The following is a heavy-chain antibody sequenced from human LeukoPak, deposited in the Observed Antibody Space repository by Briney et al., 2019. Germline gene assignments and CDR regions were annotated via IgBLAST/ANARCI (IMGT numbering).Heavy chain of an antibody. D-gene: IGHD6-19*01. J-gene: IGHJ4*02. CDR2: ISASGGST. CDR3: AKWPAAYSSGLRFDY. Sequence: GGSLRLSCAASGFTFSSYSMNWVRQAPGKGLEWVSGISASGGSTYDADSVKGRFTISRDNSKNTLYLQMNSLRVEDTAVYYCAKWPAAYSSGLRFDYWGQGTLVTVSS. CDR1: GFTFSSYS. V-gene: IGHV3-23*01.